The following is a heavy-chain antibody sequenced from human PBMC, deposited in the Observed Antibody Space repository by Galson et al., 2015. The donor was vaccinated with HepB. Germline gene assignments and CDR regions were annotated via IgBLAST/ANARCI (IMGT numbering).Heavy chain of an antibody. V-gene: IGHV1-69*06. CDR3: AFRPYGSGSYLVWYFDL. CDR2: IIPIFGTA. D-gene: IGHD3-10*01. Sequence: SVKVSCKASGGTFSSYAISWVRQAPGQGLEWMGGIIPIFGTANYAQKFQGRVTITADKSTSTAYMELSSLRSEDTAVYYCAFRPYGSGSYLVWYFDLWGRGTLVTVSS. J-gene: IGHJ2*01. CDR1: GGTFSSYA.